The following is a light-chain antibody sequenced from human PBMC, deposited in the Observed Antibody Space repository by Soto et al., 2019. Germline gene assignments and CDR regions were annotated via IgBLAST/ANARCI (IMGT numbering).Light chain of an antibody. V-gene: IGLV1-44*01. Sequence: QSVLTQPPSANGTPGQRVTISCSGSSSNIGSNTVNWYQQLPGTAPKLLIYSNNQRPSGVPDRFSGSKSGTSASLAISGLQSEDEADYYCAAWDDSLNVVVFGGGTKVTVL. CDR1: SSNIGSNT. J-gene: IGLJ2*01. CDR3: AAWDDSLNVVV. CDR2: SNN.